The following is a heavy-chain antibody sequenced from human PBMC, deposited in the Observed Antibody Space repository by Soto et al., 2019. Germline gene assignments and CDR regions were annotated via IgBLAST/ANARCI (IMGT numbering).Heavy chain of an antibody. CDR2: TSYDGSNK. Sequence: ESGGGVVRPGKSLTLSCTGSGFAFGGYGIHWVRQTPGKGLEWLAMTSYDGSNKYLADSVKGRFTVSRDMSSTTVFPQMDNLRLKDTAVYYCAGGGAVLDYWGRRAQVTISS. CDR3: AGGGAVLDY. CDR1: GFAFGGYG. V-gene: IGHV3-30*03. D-gene: IGHD3-16*01. J-gene: IGHJ4*02.